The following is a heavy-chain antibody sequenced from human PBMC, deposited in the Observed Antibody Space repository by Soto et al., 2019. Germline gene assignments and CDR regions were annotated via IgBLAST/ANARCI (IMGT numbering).Heavy chain of an antibody. CDR2: ISYDGSNK. V-gene: IGHV3-30-3*01. Sequence: QVQLVESGGGVVQPGRSLRLSCAASGFTFSSYAMHWVRQAPGKGLEWVAVISYDGSNKYYADSVKGRFTISRDNSKNPLYLHMNSLSAEDTAVYYCARELTTVTTQGGGWGQGTLVTVSS. D-gene: IGHD4-17*01. CDR1: GFTFSSYA. CDR3: ARELTTVTTQGGG. J-gene: IGHJ4*02.